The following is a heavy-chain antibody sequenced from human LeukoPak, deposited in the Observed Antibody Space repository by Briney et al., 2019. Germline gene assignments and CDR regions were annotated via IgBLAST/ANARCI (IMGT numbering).Heavy chain of an antibody. V-gene: IGHV3-23*01. CDR2: ISGSGGST. Sequence: PGGSLRLSCAASGFTFSSYAMSWVRQAPGKGLEWVSAISGSGGSTYYADSVKGRFTISRDNPKNTLYLQMNSLRAEDTAVYYCAKTGTPWYYFDYWGQGTLVTVSS. CDR3: AKTGTPWYYFDY. CDR1: GFTFSSYA. D-gene: IGHD6-13*01. J-gene: IGHJ4*02.